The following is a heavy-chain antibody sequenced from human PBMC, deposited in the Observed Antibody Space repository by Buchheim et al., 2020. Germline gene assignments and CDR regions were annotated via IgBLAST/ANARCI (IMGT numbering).Heavy chain of an antibody. CDR1: GFTFGSYA. V-gene: IGHV3-23*01. CDR2: ISGTGDNT. J-gene: IGHJ4*02. Sequence: EMQLLESGGDLVQPGGSLRLSCAASGFTFGSYAMGWVRQAPGKGLEWLSGISGTGDNTYYADSVKGRFTISRDNSKHTLYLQMNSLRAEDTALYYCGGYKTPYFRFDYWGPGTL. D-gene: IGHD3-10*01. CDR3: GGYKTPYFRFDY.